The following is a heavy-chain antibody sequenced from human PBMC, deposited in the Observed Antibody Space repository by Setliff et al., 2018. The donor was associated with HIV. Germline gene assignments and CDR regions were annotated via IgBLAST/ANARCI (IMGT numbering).Heavy chain of an antibody. Sequence: GASVNVSCKASGDTNPSDAISWVRQAPGQGLEWMGWISGYNGNTKYAQNMQGRVTMTTDTSTTTAYMELRSLRSDDTAVYYCATITVAGTGAFDIWGQGTMVTVSS. J-gene: IGHJ3*02. CDR1: GDTNPSDA. CDR3: ATITVAGTGAFDI. CDR2: ISGYNGNT. D-gene: IGHD6-19*01. V-gene: IGHV1-18*01.